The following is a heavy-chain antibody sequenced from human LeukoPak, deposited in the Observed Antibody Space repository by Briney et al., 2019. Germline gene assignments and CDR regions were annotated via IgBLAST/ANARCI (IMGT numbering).Heavy chain of an antibody. D-gene: IGHD3-16*01. CDR2: INQAGTDK. CDR1: GFTFSSFY. Sequence: PGGSLRLSCSASGFTFSSFYMSWVPHAPGKGLEWVANINQAGTDKYYAGSVKGRFTVSRDNANNSVYLQMNSLRVEGTGIYVCARSLWPEHHWGQGTRVIVSS. J-gene: IGHJ5*02. V-gene: IGHV3-7*03. CDR3: ARSLWPEHH.